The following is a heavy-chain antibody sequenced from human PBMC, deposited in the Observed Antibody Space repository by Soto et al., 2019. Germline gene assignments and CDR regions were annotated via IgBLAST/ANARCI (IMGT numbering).Heavy chain of an antibody. CDR1: GFTFSDYY. J-gene: IGHJ5*02. D-gene: IGHD2-21*01. CDR3: SRGGGGGLFDL. V-gene: IGHV3-11*06. CDR2: ISPKGTYR. Sequence: QVQLVESGGGLVKPGGSLRLSCATSGFTFSDYYRSWIRQAPVKGLEFVSYISPKGTYRTYADSVKGRFTISRDNAKNSLYLQVNSLRAADTAVYYCSRGGGGGLFDLWGQGTFVTVSS.